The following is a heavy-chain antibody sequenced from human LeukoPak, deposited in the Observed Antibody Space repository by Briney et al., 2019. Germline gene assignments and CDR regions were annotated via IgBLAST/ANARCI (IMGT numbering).Heavy chain of an antibody. CDR3: ARGHGIAVAGISDWFDP. CDR2: XNHSGST. V-gene: IGHV4-34*01. Sequence: SETLSLTCAVYGGSFSGYYWSWIRQPPGKGLXXXXXXNHSGSTNYNPSLKSRVTISVDTSKNQFSLKLSSVTAADTAVYYCARGHGIAVAGISDWFDPWGQGTLVTVSS. J-gene: IGHJ5*02. D-gene: IGHD6-19*01. CDR1: GGSFSGYY.